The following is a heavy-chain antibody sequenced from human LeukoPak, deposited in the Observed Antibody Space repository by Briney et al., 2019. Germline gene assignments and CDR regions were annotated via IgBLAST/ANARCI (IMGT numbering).Heavy chain of an antibody. CDR1: GFTVSSNY. CDR3: AREMFPNWFDP. J-gene: IGHJ5*02. V-gene: IGHV3-66*02. D-gene: IGHD3-10*02. Sequence: GGSLRLSCAASGFTVSSNYMSWVRQAPGNGLEWVSVIYSGGSTYYADSVKGRFTISRDNSKNTLYLQMNSLRAEDTALYYFAREMFPNWFDPWGQGTLVTVSS. CDR2: IYSGGST.